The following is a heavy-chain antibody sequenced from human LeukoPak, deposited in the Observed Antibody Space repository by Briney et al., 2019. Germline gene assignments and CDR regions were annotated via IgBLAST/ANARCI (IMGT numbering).Heavy chain of an antibody. D-gene: IGHD3-22*01. CDR3: ARRGVYYYDSSGYYYVNDY. V-gene: IGHV1-2*02. J-gene: IGHJ4*02. CDR2: INPKSGGT. CDR1: GYTFTGYC. Sequence: ASVKVSCKASGYTFTGYCMHWVRQAPGQGLEWMGWINPKSGGTNYAQKFQGRVTMTRDTSISTAYMELSRLRSDDTAVYYCARRGVYYYDSSGYYYVNDYWGQGTLVTVSS.